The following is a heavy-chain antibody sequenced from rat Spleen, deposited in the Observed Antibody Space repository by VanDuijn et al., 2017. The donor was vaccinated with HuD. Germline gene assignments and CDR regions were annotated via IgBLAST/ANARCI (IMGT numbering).Heavy chain of an antibody. CDR3: ARWNNYAAH. J-gene: IGHJ3*01. CDR2: INSEGTT. D-gene: IGHD1-10*01. Sequence: EVQLQESGPGLVKPSQSLSLTCSVTGYSITSNYWGWIRKFPGNKMEWMGYINSEGTTNYNPSLKSRISITRDTSKNQFFLQVNSVTTEDTATYYCARWNNYAAHWGQGTLVTVSS. CDR1: GYSITSNY. V-gene: IGHV3-3*01.